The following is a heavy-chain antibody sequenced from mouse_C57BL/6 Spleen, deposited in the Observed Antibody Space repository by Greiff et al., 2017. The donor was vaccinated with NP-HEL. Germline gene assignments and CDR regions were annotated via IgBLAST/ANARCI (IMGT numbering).Heavy chain of an antibody. CDR2: FHPYNDDT. V-gene: IGHV1-47*01. CDR3: ARRGYGNSYYFDY. Sequence: VKLMESGAELVKPGASVKMSCKASGYTFTTYPIEWMKQNHGKSLEWIGNFHPYNDDTKYNEKFKGKATLTVEKSSSTVYLELSRLTSDDSAVYYCARRGYGNSYYFDYWGQGTTLTVSS. D-gene: IGHD2-1*01. J-gene: IGHJ2*01. CDR1: GYTFTTYP.